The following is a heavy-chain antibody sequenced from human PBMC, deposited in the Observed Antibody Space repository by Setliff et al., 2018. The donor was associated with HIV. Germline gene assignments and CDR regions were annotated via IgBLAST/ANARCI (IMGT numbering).Heavy chain of an antibody. CDR2: MSTGGDIK. Sequence: PGGSLRLSCAATGFTFSSYVLHWVRQAPGKGLEWVAVMSTGGDIKIYADSVKGRFTISRDNAKNSLYLQMNSLRAEDTAIYYCARDWRSGYDLNFDYWGQGTLVTVSS. CDR1: GFTFSSYV. J-gene: IGHJ4*02. CDR3: ARDWRSGYDLNFDY. D-gene: IGHD5-12*01. V-gene: IGHV3-30-3*01.